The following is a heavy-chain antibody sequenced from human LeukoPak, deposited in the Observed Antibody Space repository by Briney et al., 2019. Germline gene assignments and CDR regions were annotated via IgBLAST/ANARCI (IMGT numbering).Heavy chain of an antibody. Sequence: SETLSLTCTVSGYSISSGYYWGWIRQPPGKGLEWIGSIYHSGSTYYNPSLKSRVTISVDTSKNQFSLKLSSVTAADTAVYYCARQTTVNPIRAFDIWGQGTMVTVSS. V-gene: IGHV4-38-2*02. D-gene: IGHD4-17*01. CDR2: IYHSGST. J-gene: IGHJ3*02. CDR3: ARQTTVNPIRAFDI. CDR1: GYSISSGYY.